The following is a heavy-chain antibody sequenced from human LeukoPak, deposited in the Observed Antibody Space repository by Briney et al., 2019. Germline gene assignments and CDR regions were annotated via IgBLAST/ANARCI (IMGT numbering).Heavy chain of an antibody. Sequence: GGSLRLSCVASGFTFADFGMTWVRQAPGKGLEWVSSISRDNSHIYYADSVKGRFTISRDNTKSSLFLQMNSLRAEDTGVYYCARGDSWDFDYWGQGTLVTVSS. J-gene: IGHJ4*02. CDR1: GFTFADFG. CDR2: ISRDNSHI. V-gene: IGHV3-21*01. CDR3: ARGDSWDFDY. D-gene: IGHD6-13*01.